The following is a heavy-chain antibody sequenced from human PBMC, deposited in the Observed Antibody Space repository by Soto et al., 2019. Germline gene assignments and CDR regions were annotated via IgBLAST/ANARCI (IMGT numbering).Heavy chain of an antibody. V-gene: IGHV1-3*01. CDR3: ARGGWSFDY. CDR2: INAGNGNT. CDR1: GYTFTSYA. J-gene: IGHJ4*02. Sequence: ASVKVSYRASGYTFTSYARHGVRQAPGQRLEWMGWINAGNGNTKYSQKFQGRVTITRDTSASTAYMELSSLRSEDTAVYYCARGGWSFDYCGQGTLVTVSS. D-gene: IGHD6-19*01.